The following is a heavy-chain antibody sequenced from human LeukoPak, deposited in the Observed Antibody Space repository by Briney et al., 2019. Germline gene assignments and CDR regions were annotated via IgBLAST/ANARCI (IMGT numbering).Heavy chain of an antibody. CDR3: ARDPPWGNTGGGI. J-gene: IGHJ3*02. CDR1: GFTFSSYE. CDR2: ISSSGSTI. V-gene: IGHV3-48*03. Sequence: GGSLRLSCAASGFTFSSYEMNWVRQAPGKGLEWVSYISSSGSTIYYADSVKGRFTISRDNAKNSLYLQMNSLRAEDTAVYYCARDPPWGNTGGGIWGQGTMVTVSS. D-gene: IGHD4-23*01.